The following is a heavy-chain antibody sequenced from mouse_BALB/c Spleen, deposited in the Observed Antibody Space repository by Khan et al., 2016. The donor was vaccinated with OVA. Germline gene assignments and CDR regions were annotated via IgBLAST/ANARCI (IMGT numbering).Heavy chain of an antibody. Sequence: QIQLVQSGPELKKPGETIKISCKASGYTFTNYGMIWVKQAPGRGLRWMGWINTYTGEPTYADDFKGRFAFSLETSASTAYLQINDLKNEDTATYFCARGRDGAYWGQGTLVTVSA. D-gene: IGHD3-3*01. J-gene: IGHJ3*01. V-gene: IGHV9-3-1*01. CDR1: GYTFTNYG. CDR3: ARGRDGAY. CDR2: INTYTGEP.